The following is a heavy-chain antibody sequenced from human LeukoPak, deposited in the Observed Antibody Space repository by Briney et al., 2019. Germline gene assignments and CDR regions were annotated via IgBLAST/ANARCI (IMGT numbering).Heavy chain of an antibody. CDR2: IYYSGST. J-gene: IGHJ4*02. CDR3: ARGDYGGNLFDY. CDR1: GGSISSSSYY. V-gene: IGHV4-39*07. Sequence: SETLSLTCTVSGGSISSSSYYWGWIRQPPGKGLEWIGSIYYSGSTYYNPSLKSRVTISVDTSKNQFSLKLSSVTAADTAVYYCARGDYGGNLFDYWGQGTLVTVPS. D-gene: IGHD4-23*01.